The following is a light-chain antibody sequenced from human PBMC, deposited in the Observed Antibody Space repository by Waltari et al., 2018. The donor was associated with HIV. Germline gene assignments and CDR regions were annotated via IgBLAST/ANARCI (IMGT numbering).Light chain of an antibody. CDR3: CSYADTYFVL. CDR1: SSDVGAYNY. V-gene: IGLV2-11*01. Sequence: QSALTQPRSVSGSPGQSVTISCTGTSSDVGAYNYVSWYQHHPNKGPKLLIYDVNKLPSGVPDRFSGSNSGHTASLTISGLQAEDEADYYCCSYADTYFVLFGGRTKLTVL. J-gene: IGLJ2*01. CDR2: DVN.